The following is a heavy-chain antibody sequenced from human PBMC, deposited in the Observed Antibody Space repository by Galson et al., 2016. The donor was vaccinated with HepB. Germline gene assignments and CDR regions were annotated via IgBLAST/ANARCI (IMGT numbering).Heavy chain of an antibody. J-gene: IGHJ3*01. CDR2: IYYSGST. V-gene: IGHV4-59*01. CDR3: SRGLDV. Sequence: ETLSLTCTVSGGSISTYYWSWIRQPPGKGLEWIGYIYYSGSTNSNPSLKSRVTVSVDTSRNQLSLKLTSVTAADTAVYYCSRGLDVWGQGTMVTVSS. CDR1: GGSISTYY.